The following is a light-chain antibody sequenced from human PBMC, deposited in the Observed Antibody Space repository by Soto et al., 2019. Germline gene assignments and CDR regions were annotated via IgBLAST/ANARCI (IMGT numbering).Light chain of an antibody. CDR1: QSISSY. J-gene: IGKJ5*01. Sequence: DIQITQSPSSLSASVGDRVAITCRASQSISSYLNWYQQKPGKAPKLLIYAASSLQSAVPSRFSGSGSGTDFTLSISSLQPEDFATYYCQQSYSAPSITFGQGTRLEIK. V-gene: IGKV1-39*01. CDR3: QQSYSAPSIT. CDR2: AAS.